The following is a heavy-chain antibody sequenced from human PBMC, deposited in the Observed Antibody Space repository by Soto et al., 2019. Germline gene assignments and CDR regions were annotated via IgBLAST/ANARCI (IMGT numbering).Heavy chain of an antibody. CDR2: ISYDGSNK. J-gene: IGHJ3*02. D-gene: IGHD3-22*01. CDR1: AFTFSSYG. CDR3: AKDSSPYYYDSSGYYYLGFGAFDI. V-gene: IGHV3-30*18. Sequence: PGGSLRLSCAASAFTFSSYGMHWVRQAPGKGLEWVAVISYDGSNKYYADSVKGRFTISRDNSKNTLYLQMNSLRAEDTAVYYCAKDSSPYYYDSSGYYYLGFGAFDIWGQGTMVTVSS.